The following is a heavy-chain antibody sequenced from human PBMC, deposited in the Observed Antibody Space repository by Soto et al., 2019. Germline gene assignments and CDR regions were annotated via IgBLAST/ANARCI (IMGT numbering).Heavy chain of an antibody. Sequence: GGSLRLSCAASGFTFSSYAMSWVRQAPGKGLEWVSAISGSGGSTYYADSVKGRFTISRDNSKNTLYLQMNSLRAEDTAVYYCAKGSTVTTLYYYYYMDVWGKGTTVTVSS. V-gene: IGHV3-23*01. CDR1: GFTFSSYA. CDR2: ISGSGGST. CDR3: AKGSTVTTLYYYYYMDV. D-gene: IGHD4-17*01. J-gene: IGHJ6*03.